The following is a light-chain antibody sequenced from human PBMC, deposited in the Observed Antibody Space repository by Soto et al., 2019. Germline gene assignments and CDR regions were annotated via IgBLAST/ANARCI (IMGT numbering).Light chain of an antibody. CDR2: TTN. CDR3: LLYYGGAQLV. CDR1: TGAVNSGNY. J-gene: IGLJ3*02. Sequence: QAVVTQEPSLTVSPGGTVTLTCASSTGAVNSGNYPSWFQQRPGQAPRTLIYTTNSKPSWTPARFSGSLLGDKAALTLSGVQPEDEDDYYCLLYYGGAQLVFGGGTKLTVL. V-gene: IGLV7-43*01.